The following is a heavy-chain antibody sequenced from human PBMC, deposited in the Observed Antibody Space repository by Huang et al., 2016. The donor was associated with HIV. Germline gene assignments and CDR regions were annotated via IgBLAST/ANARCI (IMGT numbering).Heavy chain of an antibody. CDR1: GFIFSNYG. CDR3: GVKGDSRGWEYFRH. J-gene: IGHJ1*01. V-gene: IGHV3-30*03. Sequence: QVQLVESGGGVVQPGRSLRLSCAASGFIFSNYGMHWVRPAPGKGVGGVGLISYDGRKKYITDSVKGRFSNSRDKSKNPVYLQMNSLRAEDTAVYYWGVKGDSRGWEYFRHWGQGTLVTVSS. CDR2: ISYDGRKK. D-gene: IGHD6-19*01.